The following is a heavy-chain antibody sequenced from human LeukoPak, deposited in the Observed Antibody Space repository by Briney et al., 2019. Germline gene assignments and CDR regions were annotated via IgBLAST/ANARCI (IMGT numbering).Heavy chain of an antibody. Sequence: SETLSLTCTVSGGSISSYYWSWIRQPPGKGLEWIGYIYYSGSTNYNPSLKSRVTISVDTSKNQFSLKLSSVTAADTAVYYCARHSPYSSSWYLDYWGQGTLVSVSS. CDR3: ARHSPYSSSWYLDY. J-gene: IGHJ4*02. D-gene: IGHD6-13*01. CDR1: GGSISSYY. V-gene: IGHV4-59*08. CDR2: IYYSGST.